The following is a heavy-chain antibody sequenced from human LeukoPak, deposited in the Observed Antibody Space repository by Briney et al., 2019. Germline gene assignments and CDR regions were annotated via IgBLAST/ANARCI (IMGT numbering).Heavy chain of an antibody. D-gene: IGHD2-2*01. Sequence: KPSETLSLTCTVSGGSISSSSYYWGWIRQPPGKGLEWVGSIYYSGSTYYNPSLKSRVTISVDTSKNQFSLKLSSVTAADTAVYYYARRSGKGVPAADYFDYWGQGTLVTVSS. CDR2: IYYSGST. V-gene: IGHV4-39*01. CDR3: ARRSGKGVPAADYFDY. J-gene: IGHJ4*02. CDR1: GGSISSSSYY.